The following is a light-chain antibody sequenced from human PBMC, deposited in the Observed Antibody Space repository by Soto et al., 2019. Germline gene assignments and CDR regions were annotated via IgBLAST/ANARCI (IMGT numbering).Light chain of an antibody. J-gene: IGLJ2*01. Sequence: QSVLTQPPSASGSPGQSVTISCTGTSSDVGAYNYVSWYQQHPGKAPKLLIYDVTKRPSGVPDRFSGSKSGNTASLTVSGRQPEDEADYDCHSYAGGNTYVLFGGGTKLTVL. CDR2: DVT. CDR1: SSDVGAYNY. V-gene: IGLV2-8*01. CDR3: HSYAGGNTYVL.